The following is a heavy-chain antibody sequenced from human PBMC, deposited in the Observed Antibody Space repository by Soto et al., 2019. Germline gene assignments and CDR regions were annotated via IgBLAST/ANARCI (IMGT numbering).Heavy chain of an antibody. D-gene: IGHD3-3*01. Sequence: PSETLSLTCTVSGGSISSYYWSGIRQPPGNGLEWIGYIYYSGSNNYNPSLKSRVPISVDTSKNQVSLKLSSVTAADTAVYYCARINYDFWSGPTPGMDVWGKGTTVTVSS. CDR2: IYYSGSN. CDR3: ARINYDFWSGPTPGMDV. V-gene: IGHV4-59*01. J-gene: IGHJ6*04. CDR1: GGSISSYY.